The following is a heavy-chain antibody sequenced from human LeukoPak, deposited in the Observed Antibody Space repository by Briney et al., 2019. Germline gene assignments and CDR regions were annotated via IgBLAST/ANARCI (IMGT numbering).Heavy chain of an antibody. V-gene: IGHV3-30*04. J-gene: IGHJ4*02. CDR1: GFTFSSYA. CDR3: AVLSSFSDYFDY. Sequence: PGGSLRLSCAASGFTFSSYAMHWVRQAPGRGLEWVAVISYDGSNKYYADSVKGRFTISRDNSKNTLYLQMNSLRAEDTAVYYCAVLSSFSDYFDYWGQGTLVTVSS. CDR2: ISYDGSNK. D-gene: IGHD6-6*01.